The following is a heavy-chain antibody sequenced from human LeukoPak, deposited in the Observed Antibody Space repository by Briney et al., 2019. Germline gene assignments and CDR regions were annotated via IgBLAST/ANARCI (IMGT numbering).Heavy chain of an antibody. CDR2: ISYDGSKK. J-gene: IGHJ3*02. CDR1: GFSFSSYA. CDR3: ARENYYDSSVLGALDI. V-gene: IGHV3-30-3*01. Sequence: PGRSLRLSCAGSGFSFSSYAIQWVRQAPGKGLEWVAVISYDGSKKYYADSVKGQFTISRDNSKSTLYLQMNSLRAEDTAVYYCARENYYDSSVLGALDIWGQGTMVTVSS. D-gene: IGHD3-22*01.